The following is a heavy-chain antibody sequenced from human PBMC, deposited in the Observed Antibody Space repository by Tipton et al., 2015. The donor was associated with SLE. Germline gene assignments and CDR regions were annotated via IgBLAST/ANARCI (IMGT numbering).Heavy chain of an antibody. CDR1: GGSISSGGYY. D-gene: IGHD3-10*01. V-gene: IGHV4-39*07. CDR2: IYHSGST. Sequence: TLSLTCTVSGGSISSGGYYWSWIRQHPGKGLEWIGSIYHSGSTYYNPSLKSRVTISVDTSKNQFSLKLSSVTAADTAVYYCAKRGDWDYYFDYWGQGTLVTVSS. CDR3: AKRGDWDYYFDY. J-gene: IGHJ4*02.